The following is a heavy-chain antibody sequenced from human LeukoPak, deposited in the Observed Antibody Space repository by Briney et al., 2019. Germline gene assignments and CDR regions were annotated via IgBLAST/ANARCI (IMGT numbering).Heavy chain of an antibody. J-gene: IGHJ4*02. D-gene: IGHD3-3*01. CDR2: ISSSSSYV. CDR3: ARDDFWSGYPLSFDY. CDR1: GFTFSSYR. Sequence: GGSLGFSGAASGFTFSSYRMNWVRQAPGKGLEWVSSISSSSSYVYYADSVKGRFTISRDNAKNSLYLQMNSLRAEDTAVYYCARDDFWSGYPLSFDYWGQGTLVTVSS. V-gene: IGHV3-21*01.